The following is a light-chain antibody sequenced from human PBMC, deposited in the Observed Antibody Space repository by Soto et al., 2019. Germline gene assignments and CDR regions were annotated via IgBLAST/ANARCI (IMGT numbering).Light chain of an antibody. CDR1: QSISSW. J-gene: IGKJ1*01. CDR3: QHYNSYSEA. CDR2: KAS. V-gene: IGKV1-5*03. Sequence: IQMTQSPSTLSASVGDRVTITCPASQSISSWLAWYKQKPGKAPKLVIYKASTLKSGVPSRFRGSGSGTEFTLTISSLQPDDFATYYCQHYNSYSEAFGQGTKVDIK.